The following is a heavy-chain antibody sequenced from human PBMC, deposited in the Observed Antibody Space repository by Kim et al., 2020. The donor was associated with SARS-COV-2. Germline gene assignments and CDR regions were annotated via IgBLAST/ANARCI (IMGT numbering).Heavy chain of an antibody. V-gene: IGHV3-15*01. CDR3: TTSSIAAAGKDFDY. Sequence: AAPVQGRFTISRDDSKNTLYLQMNSLKTEDTAVYYCTTSSIAAAGKDFDYWGQGTLVTVSS. D-gene: IGHD6-13*01. J-gene: IGHJ4*02.